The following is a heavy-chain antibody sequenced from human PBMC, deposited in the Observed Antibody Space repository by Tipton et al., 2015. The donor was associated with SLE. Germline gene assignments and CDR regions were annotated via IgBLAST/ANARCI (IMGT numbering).Heavy chain of an antibody. CDR3: ARSPTFGVNVWFDP. J-gene: IGHJ5*02. Sequence: TLSLTCTVSDGSIRDYYWTWIWQPAGEGLEWIGRIYASGSTNYNPSLRSRAAMSVDTSKSQFSLKLTSVTAADTAVYFCARSPTFGVNVWFDPWGPGTQVTVSS. D-gene: IGHD3-3*01. CDR2: IYASGST. V-gene: IGHV4-4*07. CDR1: DGSIRDYY.